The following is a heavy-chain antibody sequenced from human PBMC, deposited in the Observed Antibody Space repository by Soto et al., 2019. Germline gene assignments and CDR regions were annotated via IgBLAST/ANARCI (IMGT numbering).Heavy chain of an antibody. V-gene: IGHV1-58*02. CDR2: IVVGSGNT. D-gene: IGHD3-9*01. CDR1: GFTFTSSA. J-gene: IGHJ4*02. Sequence: SVKVSCKASGFTFTSSAMQWVRQARGQRLEWIGWIVVGSGNTNFAQKFQERVTITRDMSTSTAYMELSSLRSEDTAVYYCAAGYYDILTGYYNVNYWGQGTLVTVSS. CDR3: AAGYYDILTGYYNVNY.